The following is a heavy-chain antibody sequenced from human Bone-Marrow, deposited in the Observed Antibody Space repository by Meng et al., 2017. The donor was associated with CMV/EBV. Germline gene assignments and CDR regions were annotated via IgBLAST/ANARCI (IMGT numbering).Heavy chain of an antibody. V-gene: IGHV3-30-3*01. D-gene: IGHD2-2*01. Sequence: GESLKISCAASGFTFSSYAMYWVRQAPGKGLEWVAVISYDGSNKYYADSVKGRFTISRDNSKNTLYLQMNSLRAEDTAVYYCARAKCSSTSCYEYYWGQGTLVTVSS. CDR3: ARAKCSSTSCYEYY. CDR2: ISYDGSNK. J-gene: IGHJ4*02. CDR1: GFTFSSYA.